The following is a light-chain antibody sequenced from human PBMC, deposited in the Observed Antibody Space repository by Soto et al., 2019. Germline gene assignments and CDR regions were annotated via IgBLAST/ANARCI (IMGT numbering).Light chain of an antibody. CDR2: EVT. CDR3: SSYADSNSYV. J-gene: IGLJ1*01. Sequence: QSALTQPPSASGSPGQSVTISCPGTSSDVGGYNYVYWYQQPPGKAPKLMIYEVTKRPSGVPDRFSGSKSGNTASLTVSGLQAEDEADYYCSSYADSNSYVFGTGTKLTVL. V-gene: IGLV2-8*01. CDR1: SSDVGGYNY.